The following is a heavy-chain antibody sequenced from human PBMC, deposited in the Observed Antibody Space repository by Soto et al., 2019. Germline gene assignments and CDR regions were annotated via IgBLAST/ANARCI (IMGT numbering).Heavy chain of an antibody. CDR3: ASTTGIAAAGLIY. Sequence: PGGSLRLSCAASGFTVSSNYMSWVRQAPGKGLEWVSVIYSGGSTYYADSVKGRFTISRDNSKNTLYLQMNSLRAEDTAVYYCASTTGIAAAGLIYWGQGTLVTVYS. CDR1: GFTVSSNY. V-gene: IGHV3-53*01. D-gene: IGHD6-13*01. CDR2: IYSGGST. J-gene: IGHJ4*02.